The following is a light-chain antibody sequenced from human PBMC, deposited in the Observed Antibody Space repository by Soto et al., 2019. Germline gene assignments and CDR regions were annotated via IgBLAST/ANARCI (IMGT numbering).Light chain of an antibody. CDR2: AAS. CDR1: QSVGSA. J-gene: IGKJ4*01. V-gene: IGKV3-15*01. CDR3: QQYKNWPPLT. Sequence: EIVMTQSPATLSVSPGETATLSCRASQSVGSAVAGYQHKPGQAPRLLIVAASIRATGVPGRFSGGGSGTEFTLTISSLQSEDFAVYYCQQYKNWPPLTFGGGTTVEIK.